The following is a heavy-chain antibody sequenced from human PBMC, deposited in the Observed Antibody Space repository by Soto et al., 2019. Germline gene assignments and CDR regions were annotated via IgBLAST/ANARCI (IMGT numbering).Heavy chain of an antibody. J-gene: IGHJ3*02. CDR1: GGSISSGGYY. Sequence: SPTLSLTCTFSGGSISSGGYYWSWIRQHPGKGLEWIGYIYYSGSTYYNPSLKSRVTISVDTSKNQFSLKLSSVTAADTAVYYCARAGRPQLLWAFDIWGQGTMVTVSS. CDR3: ARAGRPQLLWAFDI. V-gene: IGHV4-31*03. D-gene: IGHD2-2*01. CDR2: IYYSGST.